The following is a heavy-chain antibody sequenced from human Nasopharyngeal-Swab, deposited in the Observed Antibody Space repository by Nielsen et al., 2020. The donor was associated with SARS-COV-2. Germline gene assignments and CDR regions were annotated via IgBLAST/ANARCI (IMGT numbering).Heavy chain of an antibody. D-gene: IGHD6-19*01. CDR3: ARALYSSGWYLDY. CDR2: INSDGSST. V-gene: IGHV3-74*01. CDR1: GCNFSSYW. Sequence: GGSLRISWAASGCNFSSYWMHWVRQAPGKGLVWVSRINSDGSSTSDADSVKGRFTISRDNAKNTLYLQMNSLRAEDTAVYYCARALYSSGWYLDYWGQGTLVTVSS. J-gene: IGHJ4*02.